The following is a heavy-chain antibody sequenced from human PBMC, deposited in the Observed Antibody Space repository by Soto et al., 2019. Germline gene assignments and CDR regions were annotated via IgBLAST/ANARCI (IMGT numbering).Heavy chain of an antibody. D-gene: IGHD2-15*01. CDR3: ARCSLVVIPVPGFDP. Sequence: LSLTCTVSGGSISGGGYYWSWIRQHPGRGLEWIGYIYYNGNTYYNPSLKSRVTVSVDTSKNQFSLNVRSVTAADTAVYYCARCSLVVIPVPGFDPWGQGTLVTVSS. J-gene: IGHJ5*02. V-gene: IGHV4-31*03. CDR1: GGSISGGGYY. CDR2: IYYNGNT.